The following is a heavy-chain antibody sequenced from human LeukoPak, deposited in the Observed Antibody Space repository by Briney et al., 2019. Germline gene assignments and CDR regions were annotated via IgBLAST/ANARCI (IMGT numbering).Heavy chain of an antibody. J-gene: IGHJ4*02. Sequence: GGSLRLSCAASGFTFSGYSMNWVRQAPGKGLEWVSSISSSSSYIYYADSVKGRFTISRDNAKNSLYLQMNSLRAEDTAVYYCARDGWDTAMVKLDYWGQGTLVTVSS. CDR3: ARDGWDTAMVKLDY. D-gene: IGHD5-18*01. V-gene: IGHV3-21*01. CDR1: GFTFSGYS. CDR2: ISSSSSYI.